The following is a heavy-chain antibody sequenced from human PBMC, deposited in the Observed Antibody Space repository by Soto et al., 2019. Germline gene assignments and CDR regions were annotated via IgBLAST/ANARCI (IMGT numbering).Heavy chain of an antibody. Sequence: DVQLLESGGGLMQPGGSLRLSCAASGFAFSNFAVNWVRRAPGRGLEWVSAISAAGGSTYYADAVKGRFTISRDNSKNTLYLHISGLRAEDSAIYYCAKAESGSSGGCFAIFDFWGQGTLVTVSS. CDR2: ISAAGGST. D-gene: IGHD2-15*01. J-gene: IGHJ4*02. CDR3: AKAESGSSGGCFAIFDF. V-gene: IGHV3-23*01. CDR1: GFAFSNFA.